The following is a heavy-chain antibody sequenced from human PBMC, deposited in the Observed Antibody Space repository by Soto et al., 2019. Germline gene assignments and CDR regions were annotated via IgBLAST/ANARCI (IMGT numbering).Heavy chain of an antibody. CDR1: GGSLSSYY. J-gene: IGHJ3*01. CDR3: ARRYASAFDF. Sequence: QVQLQESGPGLVKPSETLSLTCTVSGGSLSSYYWSWIRQPPGKGLEWIGYIYYRGSTNYNPSLFSRVPFSSATTKNHFSLKLRCLTAAYTGAYYCARRYASAFDFWGHVTMVTVSS. D-gene: IGHD2-8*01. CDR2: IYYRGST. V-gene: IGHV4-59*01.